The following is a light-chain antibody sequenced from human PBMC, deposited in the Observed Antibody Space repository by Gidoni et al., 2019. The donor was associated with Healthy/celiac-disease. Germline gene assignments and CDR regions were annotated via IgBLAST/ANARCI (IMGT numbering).Light chain of an antibody. CDR2: GAS. V-gene: IGKV3-15*01. Sequence: EIVMTQSPATLSVSPGERATLSCRASQSVSSNLAWYQQKPGQAPRLLIYGASTRATGIPARFSGSGSGTEFTLTISSLQSEDFAVYYCQQYNNWWTFGQXTKVEIQ. CDR3: QQYNNWWT. CDR1: QSVSSN. J-gene: IGKJ1*01.